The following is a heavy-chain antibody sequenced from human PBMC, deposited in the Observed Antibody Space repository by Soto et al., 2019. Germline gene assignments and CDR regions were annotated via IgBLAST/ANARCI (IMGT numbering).Heavy chain of an antibody. J-gene: IGHJ3*01. V-gene: IGHV3-23*01. Sequence: GWSLRLSCAASGFTFSSYAMSWVRQAPGKGLEWVSSISGSGDTTYYEDSLRGRFTISRDNARASLYLRMDSLRVEDTAMYYCTRDGEPLWGQGTMVTVSS. CDR2: ISGSGDTT. D-gene: IGHD3-3*01. CDR1: GFTFSSYA. CDR3: TRDGEPL.